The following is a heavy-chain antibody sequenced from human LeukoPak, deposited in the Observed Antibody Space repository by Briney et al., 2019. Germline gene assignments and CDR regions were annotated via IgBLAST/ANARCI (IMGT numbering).Heavy chain of an antibody. Sequence: ASVKVSCKASGGTFSSYAISWVRQAPGQGLEWMEWISAYNGDTNYAQKLQGRVTMTTDTSTSTAYMELRSLRSDDTAVYYCARFPMPNWNSNFDYWGQGTLVTVSS. D-gene: IGHD1-1*01. J-gene: IGHJ4*02. CDR3: ARFPMPNWNSNFDY. CDR1: GGTFSSYA. CDR2: ISAYNGDT. V-gene: IGHV1-18*01.